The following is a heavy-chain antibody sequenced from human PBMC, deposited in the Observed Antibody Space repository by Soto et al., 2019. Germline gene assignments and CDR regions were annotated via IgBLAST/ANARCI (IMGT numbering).Heavy chain of an antibody. CDR3: ATNYCGGDCYSNYYYGVDV. Sequence: QVPLVQSGAEVKKPESSVKVSCKASGGTFSSYAISWVRQAPGQGLEWMGGIIPIFGTANYAQKFQGRLTITADESTSTAYMEVSSLRPDDTAVYYCATNYCGGDCYSNYYYGVDVWGQGTTVTVSS. D-gene: IGHD2-21*02. CDR2: IIPIFGTA. CDR1: GGTFSSYA. V-gene: IGHV1-69*01. J-gene: IGHJ6*02.